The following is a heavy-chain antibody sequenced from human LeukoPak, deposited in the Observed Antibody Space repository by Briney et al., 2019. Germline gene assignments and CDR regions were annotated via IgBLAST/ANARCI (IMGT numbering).Heavy chain of an antibody. CDR3: AKEAALWFGRYVRYYFDY. Sequence: PGGSLRLSCAAYGFTFSSFAMSWVRRAQGRGLGWVSAISGGGGSTYYADSVKGRFTISRDNSKNTLYLQMNSLRAEDTAVYYCAKEAALWFGRYVRYYFDYWGQGTLVTVSS. CDR1: GFTFSSFA. V-gene: IGHV3-23*01. D-gene: IGHD3-10*01. J-gene: IGHJ4*02. CDR2: ISGGGGST.